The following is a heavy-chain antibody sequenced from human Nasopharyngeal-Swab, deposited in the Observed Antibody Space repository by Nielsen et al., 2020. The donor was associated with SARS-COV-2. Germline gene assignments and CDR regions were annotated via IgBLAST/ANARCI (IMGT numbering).Heavy chain of an antibody. Sequence: WIRQPPGKGLEWVSYISSSSSTIYYADSVKGRFTISRDNAKNSLYLQMNSLRAEDTAVYYCASETLRYCSSTSCQDYWGQGTLVTVS. D-gene: IGHD2-2*01. V-gene: IGHV3-48*04. CDR3: ASETLRYCSSTSCQDY. J-gene: IGHJ4*02. CDR2: ISSSSSTI.